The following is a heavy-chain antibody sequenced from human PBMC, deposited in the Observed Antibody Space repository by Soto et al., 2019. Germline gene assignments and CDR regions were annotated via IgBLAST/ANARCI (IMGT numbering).Heavy chain of an antibody. Sequence: QVQLVESGGGVVQPGRSLRLSCAASGFTFSSYGMHCVRQAPGKGLEWVADISYDGSNKYYADSVKGRFTISRDNSKNTLYLQMNSLRAEDTAVYYCAKGSTAMTYFDYWGQGTLVTVSS. D-gene: IGHD5-18*01. CDR1: GFTFSSYG. V-gene: IGHV3-30*18. CDR2: ISYDGSNK. J-gene: IGHJ4*02. CDR3: AKGSTAMTYFDY.